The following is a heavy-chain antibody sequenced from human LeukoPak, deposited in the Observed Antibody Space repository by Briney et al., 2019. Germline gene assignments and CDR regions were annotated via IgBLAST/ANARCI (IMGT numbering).Heavy chain of an antibody. CDR3: ARRTGSYRTYFDY. CDR2: INSDGSST. V-gene: IGHV3-74*01. J-gene: IGHJ4*02. Sequence: GSLRLSCAASGFTFSSYWMHWVRQAPGKGLVWVSRINSDGSSTSYADSVKGRFTISRDNAKNTLYLQMNSLRAEDTAVYYCARRTGSYRTYFDYWGQGTLVTVSS. CDR1: GFTFSSYW. D-gene: IGHD3-16*02.